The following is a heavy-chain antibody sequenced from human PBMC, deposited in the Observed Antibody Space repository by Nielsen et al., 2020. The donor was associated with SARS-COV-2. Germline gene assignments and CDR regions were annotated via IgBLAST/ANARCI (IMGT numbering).Heavy chain of an antibody. CDR1: GFTFDDYA. CDR3: ARGVRGFSNVLDY. J-gene: IGHJ4*02. CDR2: ISWNSGSI. D-gene: IGHD2-15*01. Sequence: GGSLRLSCAASGFTFDDYAMHWVRQAPGKGLEWVSGISWNSGSIGYADSVKGRFTISRDNAKNSLYLQMNSLRAEDTALYYCARGVRGFSNVLDYWDQGTLVTVSS. V-gene: IGHV3-9*01.